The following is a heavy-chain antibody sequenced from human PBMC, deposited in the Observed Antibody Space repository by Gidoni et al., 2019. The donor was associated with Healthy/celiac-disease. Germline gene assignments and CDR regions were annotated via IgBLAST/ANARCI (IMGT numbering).Heavy chain of an antibody. CDR1: GGTFSSYA. J-gene: IGHJ6*02. Sequence: QVQLVQSGAEVKKPGSSVKVSCTASGGTFSSYAISWVRQAPGQGLEWMGGIIPIFGTANYAQKFQGRVTITADESTSTAYMELSSLRSEDTAVYYCARAGYCSSTSCYASYYYGMDVWGQGTTVTVSS. CDR3: ARAGYCSSTSCYASYYYGMDV. V-gene: IGHV1-69*01. D-gene: IGHD2-2*01. CDR2: IIPIFGTA.